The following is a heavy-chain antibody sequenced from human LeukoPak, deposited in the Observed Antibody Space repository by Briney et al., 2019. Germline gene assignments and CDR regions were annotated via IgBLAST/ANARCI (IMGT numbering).Heavy chain of an antibody. CDR2: VRSKPNNHAT. CDR3: HRPEYNAYYYRDF. J-gene: IGHJ4*02. D-gene: IGHD3-10*01. V-gene: IGHV3-73*01. CDR1: GFTFSGSA. Sequence: PGGSLRLPCIASGFTFSGSAMEWVRQAPGKGLEWIGRVRSKPNNHATMYVESLRGRFTISRDDSKSTSYLEMHSLQTEDTAVYYCHRPEYNAYYYRDFWGQGTLVTVSS.